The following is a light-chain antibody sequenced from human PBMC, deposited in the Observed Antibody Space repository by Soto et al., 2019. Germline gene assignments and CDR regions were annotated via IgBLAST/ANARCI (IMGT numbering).Light chain of an antibody. V-gene: IGLV2-8*01. Sequence: QSALTQPPSASGSPGQSVTISCTGTSSDVGAYNYVSWYQQYPGKAPKLIIYDVTKRPSGVPDRFSGSKSGNTASLTVSGLQAEDEADYFCLTGNNYRVFGTGTKVTVL. CDR1: SSDVGAYNY. J-gene: IGLJ1*01. CDR3: LTGNNYRV. CDR2: DVT.